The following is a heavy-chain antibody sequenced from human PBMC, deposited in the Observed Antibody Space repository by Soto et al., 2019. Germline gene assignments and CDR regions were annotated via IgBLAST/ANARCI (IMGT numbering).Heavy chain of an antibody. CDR1: GYTFTNYW. CDR3: ARRYSGYDYYFYP. V-gene: IGHV5-51*01. D-gene: IGHD5-12*01. J-gene: IGHJ5*02. CDR2: IYPDDSDT. Sequence: GESLKISCKGSGYTFTNYWIAWVRQKPGKGLEWMGTIYPDDSDTRYSPSFQGQVAISADKSISTAYLQWSSLEASDTAMYYCARRYSGYDYYFYPWGQGTLVTVSS.